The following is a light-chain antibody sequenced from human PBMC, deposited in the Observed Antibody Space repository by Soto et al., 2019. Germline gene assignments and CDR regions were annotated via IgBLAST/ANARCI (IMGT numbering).Light chain of an antibody. CDR1: SSDVGGYNY. CDR3: SSYTSGSALYV. Sequence: QSVLTQPPSASGSPGQSVAISCTGTSSDVGGYNYVSWYQQHPGKAPKLMIYEVNKRPSGVPDRFSGSKSGNTASLTVSGLQAEDEADYYCSSYTSGSALYVFGTGTKLTVL. V-gene: IGLV2-8*01. CDR2: EVN. J-gene: IGLJ1*01.